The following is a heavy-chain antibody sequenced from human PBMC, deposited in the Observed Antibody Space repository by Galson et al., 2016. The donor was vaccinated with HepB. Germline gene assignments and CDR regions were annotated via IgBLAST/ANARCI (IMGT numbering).Heavy chain of an antibody. CDR3: ARDAYCGGDCYYSDY. J-gene: IGHJ4*02. V-gene: IGHV1-18*01. D-gene: IGHD2-21*02. CDR2: ISAYGGKT. Sequence: SVKVSCKASGYSFRNYGITWVRQAPGQGLEWMGWISAYGGKTVYAQRFQGRLTMTTETSTTTASMELRNLRSDDTAVYYCARDAYCGGDCYYSDYWGQGTLVTVSS. CDR1: GYSFRNYG.